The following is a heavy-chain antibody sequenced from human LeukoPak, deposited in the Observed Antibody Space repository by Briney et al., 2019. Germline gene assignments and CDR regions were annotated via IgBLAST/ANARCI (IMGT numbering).Heavy chain of an antibody. CDR1: GFTFSSYA. V-gene: IGHV3-30-3*01. Sequence: GGSLRLSCAASGFTFSSYAMHWVRQAPGKGLEWVVVISYDGSNKYYADSVKGRFTISRDNSKNTLYLQMNSLRAEDTAVYYCARGAIASPNDAFDIWGQGTMVTVSS. J-gene: IGHJ3*02. CDR2: ISYDGSNK. CDR3: ARGAIASPNDAFDI.